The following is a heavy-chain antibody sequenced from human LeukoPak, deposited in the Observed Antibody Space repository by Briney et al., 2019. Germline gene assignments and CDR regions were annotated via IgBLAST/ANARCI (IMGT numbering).Heavy chain of an antibody. J-gene: IGHJ6*02. CDR1: GFTFSSYA. D-gene: IGHD6-13*01. CDR3: ARDLVAAAGIYYYYYGMDV. V-gene: IGHV3-30-3*01. CDR2: ISYDGSNK. Sequence: PGGSLRLSCAASGFTFSSYAMHWVRQAPGKGLEWVAVISYDGSNKYYADSVKGRFTISRDNPKNTLYLQMNSLRAEDTAVYYCARDLVAAAGIYYYYYGMDVWGQGTTVTVSS.